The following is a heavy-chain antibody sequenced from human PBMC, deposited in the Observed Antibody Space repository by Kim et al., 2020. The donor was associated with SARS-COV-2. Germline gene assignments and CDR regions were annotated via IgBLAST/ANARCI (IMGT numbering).Heavy chain of an antibody. CDR2: ISDSGAGT. CDR1: GVTFSSYA. D-gene: IGHD3-16*01. CDR3: AKVKFGDYYYYMDV. V-gene: IGHV3-23*01. Sequence: AGSLRLSCAASGVTFSSYAMSWVRQAPGKGLEWVSGISDSGAGTYYADSVKGRFTISRDNSKNTLYLQMNSLSAEDTAVYYCAKVKFGDYYYYMDVWGQG. J-gene: IGHJ6*02.